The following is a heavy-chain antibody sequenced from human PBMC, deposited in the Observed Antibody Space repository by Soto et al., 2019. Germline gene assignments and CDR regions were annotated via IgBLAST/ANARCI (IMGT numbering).Heavy chain of an antibody. J-gene: IGHJ4*02. CDR1: GVSLNPYY. CDR2: VYSTGRN. D-gene: IGHD2-8*01. CDR3: ARDDLYQWSLDY. V-gene: IGHV4-4*07. Sequence: QVQLQESGPGLLKPSETLFLTCTVSGVSLNPYYWSWIRQPAGRGLEWIGRVYSTGRNNYNPSLKRRVTMSADTSKNQLSLKLTSVTAADTAVYYCARDDLYQWSLDYWGQGILVTVSS.